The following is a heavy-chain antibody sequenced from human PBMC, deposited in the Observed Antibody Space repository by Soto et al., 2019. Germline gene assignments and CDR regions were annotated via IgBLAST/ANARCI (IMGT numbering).Heavy chain of an antibody. CDR3: ARDPYYASPDY. Sequence: QVQLVESGGGVVQPGRSLRLSCAASGFTFSSYAMHWVRQAPGKGLEWVAVISYDGSNKYYADSVKGRFTISRDNSKNTLYLQMNSLRAEDTAVYYCARDPYYASPDYWGQGTLVTVSS. D-gene: IGHD3-22*01. CDR2: ISYDGSNK. V-gene: IGHV3-30-3*01. CDR1: GFTFSSYA. J-gene: IGHJ4*02.